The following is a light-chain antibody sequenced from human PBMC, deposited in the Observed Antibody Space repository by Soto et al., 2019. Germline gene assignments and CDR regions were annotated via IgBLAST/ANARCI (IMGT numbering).Light chain of an antibody. Sequence: EIVLTQSPATLSSSPGERATLSCRASQSVSSSLAWYQQKPGQAPRLLIYDASNRATGIPDRFSGSGSGTDFTLTISRLEPEDFAVYHCQQYDDSMTFGQGTKVDIK. CDR2: DAS. CDR1: QSVSSS. V-gene: IGKV3-11*01. J-gene: IGKJ1*01. CDR3: QQYDDSMT.